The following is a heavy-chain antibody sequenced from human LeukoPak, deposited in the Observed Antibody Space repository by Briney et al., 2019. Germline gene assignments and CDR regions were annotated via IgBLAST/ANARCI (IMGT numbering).Heavy chain of an antibody. CDR3: AREDYFGNGY. D-gene: IGHD4-23*01. CDR1: GFTFSSYS. CDR2: ISSSSSTI. J-gene: IGHJ4*02. V-gene: IGHV3-48*02. Sequence: GGSLRLSCAASGFTFSSYSMNWVRQAPGKGLEWVSYISSSSSTIYSADSVKGRFTISRDNAKHPLYLQMNSLRDEDTAVYYCAREDYFGNGYWGQGTLVTVSS.